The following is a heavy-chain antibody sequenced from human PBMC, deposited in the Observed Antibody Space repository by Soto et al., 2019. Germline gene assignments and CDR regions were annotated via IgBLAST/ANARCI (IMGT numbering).Heavy chain of an antibody. D-gene: IGHD1-1*01. V-gene: IGHV3-7*01. Sequence: GSLRLACADSVSTFSSYWMSWVRQAPGKGLEWVANVKYDGSQTYYVGSVKGRFTISRDNAKNSLYLQMNSLRAEDTAVYYCTRDFQGPLDYGMDVWGQGTTVTVSS. J-gene: IGHJ6*02. CDR2: VKYDGSQT. CDR3: TRDFQGPLDYGMDV. CDR1: VSTFSSYW.